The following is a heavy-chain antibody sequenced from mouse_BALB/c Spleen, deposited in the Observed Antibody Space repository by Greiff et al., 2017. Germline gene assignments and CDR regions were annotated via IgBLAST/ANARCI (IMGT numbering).Heavy chain of an antibody. D-gene: IGHD2-14*01. CDR3: ARSYRYLDY. V-gene: IGHV3-2*02. Sequence: EVQLQESGPGLVKPSQSLSLTCTVTGYSITSDYAWNWIRQFPGNKLEWMGYISYSGSTSYNPSLKSRISITRDTSKNQFFLQLNSVTTEDTATYYCARSYRYLDYWGQGTTLTVSS. J-gene: IGHJ2*01. CDR1: GYSITSDYA. CDR2: ISYSGST.